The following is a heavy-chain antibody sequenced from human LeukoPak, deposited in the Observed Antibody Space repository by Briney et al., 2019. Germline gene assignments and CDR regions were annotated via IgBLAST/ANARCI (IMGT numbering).Heavy chain of an antibody. D-gene: IGHD5-24*01. Sequence: GGSLRLSCAVSTFTVASNYMSWVRQTPGKGLVWVSDIYQGGSTYYSDSAKGRFTISRDISKNTLHLQMNNLRVDDTAVYYCARVRDVYNHIFENWGQGTLVTVS. CDR1: TFTVASNY. CDR3: ARVRDVYNHIFEN. V-gene: IGHV3-53*01. CDR2: IYQGGST. J-gene: IGHJ4*02.